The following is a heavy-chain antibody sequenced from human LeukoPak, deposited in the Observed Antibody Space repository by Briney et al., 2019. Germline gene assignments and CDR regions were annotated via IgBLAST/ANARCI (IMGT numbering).Heavy chain of an antibody. V-gene: IGHV3-23*01. CDR1: GIILSDNF. J-gene: IGHJ4*02. CDR2: ISGSGGST. CDR3: AKVGFLEWLDFDY. Sequence: GGSLRLSCAASGIILSDNFMSWVRQAPGKGLKWVSAISGSGGSTYYADSVKGRFTISRDNSKNTLYLQMNSLRAEDTAVYYCAKVGFLEWLDFDYWGQGTLVTVSS. D-gene: IGHD3-3*01.